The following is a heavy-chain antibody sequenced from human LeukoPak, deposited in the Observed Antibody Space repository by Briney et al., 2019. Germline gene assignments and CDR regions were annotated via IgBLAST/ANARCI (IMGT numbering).Heavy chain of an antibody. J-gene: IGHJ4*02. CDR1: GYSISSGYY. CDR2: IYHSGST. Sequence: SETLSLTCTVSGYSISSGYYWGWIRQPPGKGLEWIGSIYHSGSTYYNPSLKSRVTISVDTSKNQFSLKLSSVTAADTAVYYCARHSRYYYGSGSSRLDYWGQGTLVTVSS. D-gene: IGHD3-10*01. V-gene: IGHV4-38-2*02. CDR3: ARHSRYYYGSGSSRLDY.